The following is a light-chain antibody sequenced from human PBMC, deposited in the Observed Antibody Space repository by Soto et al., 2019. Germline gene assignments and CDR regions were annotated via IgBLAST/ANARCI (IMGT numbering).Light chain of an antibody. J-gene: IGLJ1*01. V-gene: IGLV2-8*01. CDR3: SSYVGSSNV. Sequence: QSALTQPPSASGSPGQSVAISCTGTSSDVGGYNYVSWYQQHPGKAPKLMIYDVNNRPSGVTDRLSGSKSGNTASLTVSGLEAEDEDDYYCSSYVGSSNVFGTGTKLTVL. CDR2: DVN. CDR1: SSDVGGYNY.